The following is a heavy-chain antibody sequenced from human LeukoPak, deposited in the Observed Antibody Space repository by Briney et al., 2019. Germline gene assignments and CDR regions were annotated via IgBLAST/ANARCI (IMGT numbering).Heavy chain of an antibody. CDR3: ARRAYYTYSLDV. J-gene: IGHJ6*02. V-gene: IGHV5-51*01. CDR1: GFLFNTYW. CDR2: IYLGDSDA. Sequence: GNSLKISCKTSGFLFNTYWIAWVRQKPGKGLEYMGVIYLGDSDAKYSPSFQGQVTFSVDRSITTAYLQLNSLQASDTAIYYCARRAYYTYSLDVWGQGTTVTVSS. D-gene: IGHD3-3*01.